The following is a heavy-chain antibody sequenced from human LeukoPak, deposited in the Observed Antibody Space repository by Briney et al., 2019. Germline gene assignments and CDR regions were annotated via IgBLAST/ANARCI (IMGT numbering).Heavy chain of an antibody. J-gene: IGHJ4*02. Sequence: GGSLRLSCAVSGFTFSSYWMIWFRQAPGKGLEWVAHINQDGSVKNYVDSVKGRFTISRDNANNFLYLQMNSLRAEDTAVYYCAKDKNWNICDYWGRGTLVTVSS. CDR3: AKDKNWNICDY. D-gene: IGHD1/OR15-1a*01. CDR2: INQDGSVK. V-gene: IGHV3-7*01. CDR1: GFTFSSYW.